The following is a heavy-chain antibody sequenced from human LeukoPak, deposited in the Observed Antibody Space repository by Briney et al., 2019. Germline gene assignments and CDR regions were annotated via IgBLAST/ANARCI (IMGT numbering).Heavy chain of an antibody. CDR3: AKDQGFGDSGEGVYDY. CDR1: GFTFSSYG. CDR2: IRYDGSNK. Sequence: HPGGSLRLSCAASGFTFSSYGMHWVRQAPGKGLEWVAFIRYDGSNKYYADSVKGRFTISRDNSKNTLYLQMNSLRAEDTAVYYCAKDQGFGDSGEGVYDYWGQGTLVTVSS. V-gene: IGHV3-30*02. D-gene: IGHD3-10*01. J-gene: IGHJ4*02.